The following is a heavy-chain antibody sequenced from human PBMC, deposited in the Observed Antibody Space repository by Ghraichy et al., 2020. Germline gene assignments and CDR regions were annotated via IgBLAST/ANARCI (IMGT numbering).Heavy chain of an antibody. D-gene: IGHD4-17*01. J-gene: IGHJ6*02. CDR1: GGSISSYY. V-gene: IGHV4-59*01. CDR3: ARVGGETLLMTTVTTYPYYYYGMDV. Sequence: SETLSLTCTVSGGSISSYYWSWIRQPPGKGLEWIGYIYYSGSTNYNPSLKSRVTISVDTSKNQFSLKLSSVTAADTAVYYCARVGGETLLMTTVTTYPYYYYGMDVWGQGTTVTVSS. CDR2: IYYSGST.